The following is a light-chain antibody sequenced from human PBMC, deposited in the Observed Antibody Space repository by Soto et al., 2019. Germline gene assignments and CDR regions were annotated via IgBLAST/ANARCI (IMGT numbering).Light chain of an antibody. CDR3: QQYGGSPRT. V-gene: IGKV3-20*01. CDR1: QTVSSNF. J-gene: IGKJ1*01. Sequence: VLTQSPGTLSLSPGDRATLSCSASQTVSSNFLAWYQQRPAQAPRLLIHGASTRATGITDRFSGRVSGTYFTLIIRGLEPEDFAVYYCQQYGGSPRTFGQGTKVDIK. CDR2: GAS.